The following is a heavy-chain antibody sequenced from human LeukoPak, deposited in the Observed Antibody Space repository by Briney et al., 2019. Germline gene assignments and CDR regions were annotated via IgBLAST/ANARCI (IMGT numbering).Heavy chain of an antibody. D-gene: IGHD3-22*01. J-gene: IGHJ4*02. V-gene: IGHV3-48*04. Sequence: PGGSLRLSCAASGFTFSSYSMNWVRQAPGKGLEWVSYISSSSSTIYYADSVKGRFTISRDNAKNSLYLQMNSLRAEDTAVYYCARDTYYDSSGYQGYWGQGTLVTVSS. CDR1: GFTFSSYS. CDR2: ISSSSSTI. CDR3: ARDTYYDSSGYQGY.